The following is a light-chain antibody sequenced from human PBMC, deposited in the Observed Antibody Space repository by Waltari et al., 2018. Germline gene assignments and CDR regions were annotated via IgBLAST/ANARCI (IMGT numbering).Light chain of an antibody. V-gene: IGKV3-11*01. CDR2: DAS. J-gene: IGKJ4*01. Sequence: EVVLTQSPATLSLSPGDRATLPCRASQTVSTYLAWYHQKPGQAPRLLIYDASNRATGIPARFSGSGSGTDFTLTISSLEPDDFGLYYCQQRSSWPLTFGGGSKVEIK. CDR3: QQRSSWPLT. CDR1: QTVSTY.